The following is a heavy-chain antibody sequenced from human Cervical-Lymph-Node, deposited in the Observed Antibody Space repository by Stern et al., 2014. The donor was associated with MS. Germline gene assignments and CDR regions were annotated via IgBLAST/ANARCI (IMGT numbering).Heavy chain of an antibody. CDR2: TIPIFGKA. CDR3: ARAAYSTSSYNY. D-gene: IGHD2/OR15-2a*01. CDR1: GGTFSNHV. J-gene: IGHJ4*02. V-gene: IGHV1-69*01. Sequence: DQLVESGAEVKKPGSSVKDSCKASGGTFSNHVISWVRQAPGQGLEWMGGTIPIFGKAIYAQKFQGRVTITADESTRAAYMELSSLRSEDTAVYYCARAAYSTSSYNYWGQGTLVTVSA.